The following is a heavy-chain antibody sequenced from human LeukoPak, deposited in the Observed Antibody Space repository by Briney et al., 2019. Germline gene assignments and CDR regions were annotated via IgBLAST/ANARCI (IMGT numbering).Heavy chain of an antibody. D-gene: IGHD3-22*01. CDR2: IKQDGSEK. Sequence: PGGSLRLSCAASGFTFSSYWMSWVRQAPGKGLEWVANIKQDGSEKYYVDSVKGRFTISRDNAKNSLYLQMNSLRAENTAVYYCARDTYYYDSSGFSLGYWGQGTLVTVSS. J-gene: IGHJ4*02. V-gene: IGHV3-7*01. CDR1: GFTFSSYW. CDR3: ARDTYYYDSSGFSLGY.